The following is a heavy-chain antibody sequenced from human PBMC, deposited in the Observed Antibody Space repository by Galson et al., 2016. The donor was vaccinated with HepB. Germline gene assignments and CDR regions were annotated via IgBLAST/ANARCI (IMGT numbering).Heavy chain of an antibody. CDR2: INWKGGST. Sequence: SLRLSCAASGFAFDDYGMSWVRQGPGKGLEWVSGINWKGGSTDYADSVKGRFIISRDNAKNSLYLQMNSLRVEDTALYHCAREQALVRGLISGSYFFYYGMDVWGQGTSFIVSS. J-gene: IGHJ6*02. CDR1: GFAFDDYG. CDR3: AREQALVRGLISGSYFFYYGMDV. D-gene: IGHD3-10*01. V-gene: IGHV3-20*01.